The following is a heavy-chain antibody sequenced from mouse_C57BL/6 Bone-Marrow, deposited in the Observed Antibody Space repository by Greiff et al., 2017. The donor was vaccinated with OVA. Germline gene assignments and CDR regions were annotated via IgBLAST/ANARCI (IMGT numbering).Heavy chain of an antibody. Sequence: VQRVESGPGLVAPSPSLSITCTVSGFSLTSYGVDWVRQPPGQGLEWLGVIWGGGGTNYNSALMSRLSSRKDNSKSQVFLKMNSMRTDYTAMDYCARQRGEFAYWGQGTLVTVSA. J-gene: IGHJ3*01. CDR2: IWGGGGT. CDR1: GFSLTSYG. CDR3: ARQRGEFAY. V-gene: IGHV2-9*01.